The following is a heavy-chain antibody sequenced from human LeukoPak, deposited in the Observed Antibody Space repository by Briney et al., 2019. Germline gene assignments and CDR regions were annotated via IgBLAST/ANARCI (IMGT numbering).Heavy chain of an antibody. J-gene: IGHJ1*01. D-gene: IGHD6-19*01. CDR3: AGAGIAVAGNAEYFQH. V-gene: IGHV5-51*01. CDR2: IYPGDSDT. CDR1: GYSFTSYW. Sequence: GESLKISCKGSGYSFTSYWIGWVRQMPGKGLEWMGIIYPGDSDTRYSPSFQGQVTISADKSIRTAYLQWSSLKASDTAMYYCAGAGIAVAGNAEYFQHWGQGTLVTVSS.